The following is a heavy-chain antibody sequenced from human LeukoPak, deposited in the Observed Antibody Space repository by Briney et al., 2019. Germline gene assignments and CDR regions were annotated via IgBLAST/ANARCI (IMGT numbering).Heavy chain of an antibody. D-gene: IGHD5-18*01. V-gene: IGHV4-34*01. J-gene: IGHJ4*02. CDR2: INHSGST. Sequence: SETLSLTCAVYGGSFSGYYWSWIRQPPGKGLEWIGEINHSGSTNYNPSLKSRVTISVDTSKNQFSLKLSSVTAADTAVYYCARDNQRGYSYGRFDYWGQGTLVTVSS. CDR3: ARDNQRGYSYGRFDY. CDR1: GGSFSGYY.